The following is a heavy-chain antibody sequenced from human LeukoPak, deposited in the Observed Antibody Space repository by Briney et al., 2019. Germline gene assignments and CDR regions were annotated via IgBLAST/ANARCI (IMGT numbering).Heavy chain of an antibody. V-gene: IGHV1-69*13. D-gene: IGHD3-22*01. CDR2: IIPIFGTA. J-gene: IGHJ4*02. CDR1: GYTFTGYY. CDR3: ARDQTYYYDSSGSNLDY. Sequence: SVKVSCKASGYTFTGYYMHWVRQAPGQGLEWMGGIIPIFGTANYAQKFQGRVTITADESTSTAYMELSSLRSEDTAVYYCARDQTYYYDSSGSNLDYWGQGTLVTVSS.